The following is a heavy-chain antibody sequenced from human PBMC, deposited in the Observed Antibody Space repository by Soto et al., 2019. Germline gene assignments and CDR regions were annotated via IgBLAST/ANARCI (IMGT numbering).Heavy chain of an antibody. V-gene: IGHV2-5*01. J-gene: IGHJ6*02. CDR2: IYWNDNK. CDR3: IHQKGFTGGLDYYGMDF. D-gene: IGHD7-27*01. Sequence: QITLKESGPTLVKPTQTLTLTCTFSGFSLTTSGVGVGWIRQPPGKALEWLALIYWNDNKLYSPSLKTRITITKDTSKNQVVLTMTNMDPIDTATYYCIHQKGFTGGLDYYGMDFWGPGTTVTVSS. CDR1: GFSLTTSGVG.